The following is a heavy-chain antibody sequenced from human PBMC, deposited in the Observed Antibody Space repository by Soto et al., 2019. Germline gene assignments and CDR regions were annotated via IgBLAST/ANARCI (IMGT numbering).Heavy chain of an antibody. CDR3: ARDRGPSSGYYPYWFDP. D-gene: IGHD3-22*01. V-gene: IGHV1-69*12. Sequence: QVQLVQSGAEVKKPGSSVKVSCKASGGTFSSYAITWVRQAPGQGLEWMGGIIPIFGTANYAQKFQARVTMTADESTSTAYMELSSLRSEDPAVYYCARDRGPSSGYYPYWFDPWGQGPLVTVSS. CDR2: IIPIFGTA. CDR1: GGTFSSYA. J-gene: IGHJ5*02.